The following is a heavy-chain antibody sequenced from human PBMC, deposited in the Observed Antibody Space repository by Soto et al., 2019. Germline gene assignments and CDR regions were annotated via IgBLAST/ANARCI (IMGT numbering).Heavy chain of an antibody. CDR3: ARTPVAYCSGGSCYHATFDY. J-gene: IGHJ4*02. V-gene: IGHV1-2*02. Sequence: QVQLVQSGAEVKESGASVKVSCKASGYTFTGYYIHWVRQAPGQGLEWVGEISPKSGGTRYAQKFQGRVTVTKDTSITTVYMELSSLRSEDTAVYYCARTPVAYCSGGSCYHATFDYWGQGTLVTVSS. CDR1: GYTFTGYY. D-gene: IGHD2-15*01. CDR2: ISPKSGGT.